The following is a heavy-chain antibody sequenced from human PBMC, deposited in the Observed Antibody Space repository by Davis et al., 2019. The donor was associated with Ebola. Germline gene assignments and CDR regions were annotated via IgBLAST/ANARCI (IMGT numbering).Heavy chain of an antibody. Sequence: ESLKISCAASGFSFSSYWMHWVRQAPGKGLVWVSRIKTDGSSTGYGDSVQGRFTISRDNAKNTLYLQMNGLRVEDTAIYYCAKDTSNIWFDIWGQGTMVTVSS. J-gene: IGHJ3*02. CDR1: GFSFSSYW. D-gene: IGHD1-26*01. V-gene: IGHV3-74*01. CDR3: AKDTSNIWFDI. CDR2: IKTDGSST.